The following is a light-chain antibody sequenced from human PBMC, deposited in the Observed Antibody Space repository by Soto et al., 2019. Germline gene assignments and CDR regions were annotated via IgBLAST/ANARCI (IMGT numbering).Light chain of an antibody. CDR2: EVV. J-gene: IGLJ1*01. CDR1: KNDGVVYDF. CDR3: KSYAGSNTYV. Sequence: QSALTQPPAASGSPGQSVTISCTVTKNDGVVYDFVSWYQHHPGKAPRLIIYEVVQRPSGVPDRFSGSKSGNTASLTVSGLRAADEADYFCKSYAGSNTYVFGSGTKVTVL. V-gene: IGLV2-8*01.